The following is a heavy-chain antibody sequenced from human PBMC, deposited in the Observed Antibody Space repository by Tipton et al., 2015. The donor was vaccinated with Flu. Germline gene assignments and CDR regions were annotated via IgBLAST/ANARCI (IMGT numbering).Heavy chain of an antibody. D-gene: IGHD2/OR15-2a*01. CDR3: ARGQIFGWFDP. V-gene: IGHV4-61*02. CDR1: GGSISSGSYY. J-gene: IGHJ5*02. Sequence: TLSLTCTVSGGSISSGSYYWSWIRQPAGKGLEWIGRIYTSGSTNYNPSLKSRVTISVDTSKNQFSLKLSSVTAADTAVYYCARGQIFGWFDPWGQGTLVTVYS. CDR2: IYTSGST.